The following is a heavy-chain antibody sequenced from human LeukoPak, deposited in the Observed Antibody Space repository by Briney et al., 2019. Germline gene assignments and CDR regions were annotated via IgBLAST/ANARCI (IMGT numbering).Heavy chain of an antibody. J-gene: IGHJ3*02. CDR2: MNPNSGNT. CDR3: ARGKLAFDI. CDR1: GYTFTRYD. V-gene: IGHV1-8*03. Sequence: ASVKVSCKASGYTFTRYDINWVRQATGQGLEWMGWMNPNSGNTGYAQKFQGRVTITRYTSMSTAYMELSSLRSEDTAVYYCARGKLAFDIWGQGTMVTVSS.